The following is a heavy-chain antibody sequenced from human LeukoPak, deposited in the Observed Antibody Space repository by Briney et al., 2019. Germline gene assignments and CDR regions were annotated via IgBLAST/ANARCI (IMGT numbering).Heavy chain of an antibody. Sequence: GGSLGLSCAASGFTFSSHAMNWVRQAPGKGLEWVSAISGSGGSTYYADSVKGRFTISRDNSKNTLYVQMNSLRAEDTAIYYCAKVMAVAARRGNIDYWGQGTLVTVSS. CDR2: ISGSGGST. D-gene: IGHD6-19*01. CDR1: GFTFSSHA. V-gene: IGHV3-23*01. J-gene: IGHJ4*02. CDR3: AKVMAVAARRGNIDY.